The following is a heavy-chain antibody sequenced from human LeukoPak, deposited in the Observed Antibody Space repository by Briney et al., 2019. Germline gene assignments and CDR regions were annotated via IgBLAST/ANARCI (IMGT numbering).Heavy chain of an antibody. CDR1: GFTFSSYS. D-gene: IGHD3-10*01. Sequence: GGSLRLSCAASGFTFSSYSMNWVRQAPGKGLEWVSAISGSGGSTYYADSVKGRFTISRDNSKNTLYLQMNSLRAEDTAVYYCAKALWFGDFDYWGQGTLVTVSS. V-gene: IGHV3-23*01. CDR2: ISGSGGST. CDR3: AKALWFGDFDY. J-gene: IGHJ4*02.